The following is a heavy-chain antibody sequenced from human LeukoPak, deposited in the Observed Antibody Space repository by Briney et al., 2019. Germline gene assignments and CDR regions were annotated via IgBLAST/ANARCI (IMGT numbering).Heavy chain of an antibody. CDR2: ISGGST. J-gene: IGHJ3*02. D-gene: IGHD2-15*01. Sequence: QPGGSLRLSCAASEFTFSSYAMSWVRQAPGKGLEWVSAISGGSTYYADSVKGRFTISRDNSKNTLYLQMNSLRAEDTAVYYCAKDAEDIVVVAIFNGAFDIWGQGTMVTVSS. CDR3: AKDAEDIVVVAIFNGAFDI. V-gene: IGHV3-23*01. CDR1: EFTFSSYA.